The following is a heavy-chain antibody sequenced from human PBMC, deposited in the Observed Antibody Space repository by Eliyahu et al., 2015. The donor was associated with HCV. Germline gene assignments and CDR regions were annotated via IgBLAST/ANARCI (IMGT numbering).Heavy chain of an antibody. Sequence: QLQLQESGPGLVKPSETLSLTCTVSXGSIXXSSYYWGWIRQPPGKGLEWIGSXYYSGSTXYNPSLKSRVTISVDTSKNQFSLKLSSVTAADTAVYYCARQWLRSALEGMDVWGQGTTVTVSS. J-gene: IGHJ6*02. CDR2: XYYSGST. D-gene: IGHD6-19*01. CDR3: ARQWLRSALEGMDV. CDR1: XGSIXXSSYY. V-gene: IGHV4-39*01.